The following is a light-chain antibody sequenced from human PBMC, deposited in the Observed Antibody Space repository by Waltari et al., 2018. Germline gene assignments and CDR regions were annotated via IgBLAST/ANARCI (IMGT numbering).Light chain of an antibody. CDR2: GSS. Sequence: EIVLTQSPGTLSLSPGERATLSCRASHSLSGRNLAWYQQKPGPTPRLLIYGSSRRATGIPDRFSGGGSGTDFTLTSTSLEPEDFAVYSCQQYDASPVTFGQGTRVEIK. CDR3: QQYDASPVT. J-gene: IGKJ1*01. CDR1: HSLSGRN. V-gene: IGKV3-20*01.